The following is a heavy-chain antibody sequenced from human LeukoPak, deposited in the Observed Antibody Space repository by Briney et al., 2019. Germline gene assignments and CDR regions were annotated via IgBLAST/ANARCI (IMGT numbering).Heavy chain of an antibody. CDR2: MNQLGNEK. D-gene: IGHD3-16*01. Sequence: PGGSLRLSCAASKFTFSSYWMSRVRQAPGKGLEWVAYMNQLGNEKNYVDSVKGRFTISRDNAKNSLYLQMNSLRAEDTAVYYCARGTYYYEFWGQGTLVTVSS. J-gene: IGHJ4*02. CDR3: ARGTYYYEF. CDR1: KFTFSSYW. V-gene: IGHV3-7*04.